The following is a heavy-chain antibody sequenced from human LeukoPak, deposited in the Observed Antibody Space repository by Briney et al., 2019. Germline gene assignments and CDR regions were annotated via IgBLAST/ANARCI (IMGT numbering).Heavy chain of an antibody. J-gene: IGHJ3*02. D-gene: IGHD6-13*01. Sequence: ASVKVSCKASGDTFIINDINWVRQATGQGLEWMGWMNPNSGNTGYAQKFQGRVTMTRNISITTAYMELTDLRFEDTTVYYCARVTAAGTWTFDIWGQGTTVTVSS. CDR2: MNPNSGNT. CDR3: ARVTAAGTWTFDI. V-gene: IGHV1-8*02. CDR1: GDTFIIND.